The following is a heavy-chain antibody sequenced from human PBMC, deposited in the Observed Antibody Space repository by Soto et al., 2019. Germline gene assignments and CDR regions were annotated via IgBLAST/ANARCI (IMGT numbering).Heavy chain of an antibody. V-gene: IGHV1-58*01. Sequence: SVKVSCKASGFTFTSSAVQWVRQARGQRLEWIGWIVVGSGNTNYAQKFQERVTITRDMSTSTAYMELSSLRSEDTAVYYCAAQESYSSGWYSPAFDIWGQGTMVTVSS. D-gene: IGHD6-19*01. CDR3: AAQESYSSGWYSPAFDI. J-gene: IGHJ3*02. CDR1: GFTFTSSA. CDR2: IVVGSGNT.